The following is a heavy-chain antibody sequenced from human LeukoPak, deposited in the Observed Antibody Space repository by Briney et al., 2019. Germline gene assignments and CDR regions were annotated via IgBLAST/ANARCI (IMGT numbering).Heavy chain of an antibody. CDR1: GGSISNNY. V-gene: IGHV4-59*01. CDR2: INYSGST. CDR3: ARGRSIYCTNGVCPQAY. D-gene: IGHD2-8*01. Sequence: SETLSLTCTVSGGSISNNYWSWIRQPPGKGLEWIGYINYSGSTSYNPSLKSRVTISVDTSKNQFSLKLSSVTAADTAVYYCARGRSIYCTNGVCPQAYWGQGTLVTVSS. J-gene: IGHJ4*02.